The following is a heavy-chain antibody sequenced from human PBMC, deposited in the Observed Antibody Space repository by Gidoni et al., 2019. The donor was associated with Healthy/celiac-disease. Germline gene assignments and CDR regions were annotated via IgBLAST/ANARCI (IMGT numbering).Heavy chain of an antibody. D-gene: IGHD6-19*01. V-gene: IGHV1-2*06. CDR3: ARVEQWLGGVDY. J-gene: IGHJ4*02. Sequence: QVQLVQSGAEVETPGASVKVSCKASGYTFTGYYMHWVRQAPGQGLEWMGRINPNSGGTNYAQKFQGRVTMTRDTSISTAYMELSRLRSDDTAVYYCARVEQWLGGVDYWGQGTLVTVSS. CDR2: INPNSGGT. CDR1: GYTFTGYY.